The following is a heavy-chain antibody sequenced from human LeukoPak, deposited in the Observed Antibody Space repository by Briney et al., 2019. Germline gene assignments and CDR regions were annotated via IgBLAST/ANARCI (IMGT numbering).Heavy chain of an antibody. J-gene: IGHJ4*02. D-gene: IGHD6-13*01. CDR2: IYSGGST. V-gene: IGHV3-66*01. Sequence: GGSLRLSCAASGFTVSSNYMSWVRQAPGKGLEWVSVIYSGGSTYYADSVKGRFTISRDNSKNTLYLQMNSLRAEDTAVYYCARDSSSWYFGFDYWGQGTLVTVSS. CDR3: ARDSSSWYFGFDY. CDR1: GFTVSSNY.